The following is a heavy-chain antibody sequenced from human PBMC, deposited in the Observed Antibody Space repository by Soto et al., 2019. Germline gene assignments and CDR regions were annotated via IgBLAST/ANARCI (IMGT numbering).Heavy chain of an antibody. J-gene: IGHJ4*02. Sequence: QVQLVQSGAEVKKPGASVKVSCKTSGYTFSSYGISWVRQAPGQGLEWKGWISTYKGYTHYVQNLQGRVTLTTDTSTSTAYMELRSLRSDDTAVYYCARAYGDYSFDYWGQGTLVTVSS. D-gene: IGHD4-17*01. CDR3: ARAYGDYSFDY. CDR1: GYTFSSYG. V-gene: IGHV1-18*01. CDR2: ISTYKGYT.